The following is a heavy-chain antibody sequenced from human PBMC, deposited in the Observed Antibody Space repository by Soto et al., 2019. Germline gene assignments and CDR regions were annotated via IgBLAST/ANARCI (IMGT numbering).Heavy chain of an antibody. D-gene: IGHD2-21*02. CDR1: GGSITDYS. CDR3: ARDQGVVVTADNWFDP. V-gene: IGHV4-4*07. CDR2: IFSSGST. J-gene: IGHJ5*02. Sequence: SETLSLTCTVSGGSITDYSWVWIRQPAGKGLEWIGRIFSSGSTNYNPSLKGRITMSLDTSKNQSSLKLNSATATDTAVYFCARDQGVVVTADNWFDPWGQGILVTVSS.